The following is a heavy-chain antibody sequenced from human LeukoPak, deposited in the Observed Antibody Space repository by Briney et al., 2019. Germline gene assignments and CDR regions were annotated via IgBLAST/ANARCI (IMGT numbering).Heavy chain of an antibody. CDR3: TRAPHPRCSSSGCYLDY. CDR1: GFTFGDYA. D-gene: IGHD2-2*01. Sequence: GGSLRLSCSPSGFTFGDYAMSWVRQAPGKGLEGVGFIQAKAYGGATKYAASVNGRFSISRDDSQSIANLQMNDLKTEGTAVYYCTRAPHPRCSSSGCYLDYWGRGTLVTVSS. CDR2: IQAKAYGGAT. J-gene: IGHJ4*02. V-gene: IGHV3-49*04.